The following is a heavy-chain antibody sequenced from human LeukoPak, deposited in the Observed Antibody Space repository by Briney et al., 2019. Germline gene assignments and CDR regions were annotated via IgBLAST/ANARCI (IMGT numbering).Heavy chain of an antibody. J-gene: IGHJ4*02. V-gene: IGHV3-23*01. CDR1: GFTFSSNA. Sequence: GGSLRVSCAASGFTFSSNAMSWVRQAPGKGLEWVSAISGSSSSGRTFYADSVKGRFTISRDNSKNALYLQMNSLRAEDTGIYYCAKMRWELNYFDYWGQGTLVTVSS. CDR3: AKMRWELNYFDY. D-gene: IGHD4-23*01. CDR2: ISGSSSSGRT.